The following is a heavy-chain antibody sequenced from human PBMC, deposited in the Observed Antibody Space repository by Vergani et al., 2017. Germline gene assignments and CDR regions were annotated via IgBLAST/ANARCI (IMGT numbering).Heavy chain of an antibody. CDR1: GFTFSSYG. V-gene: IGHV3-30*18. Sequence: VQLVESGGGLVKPGRSLRLSCAASGFTFSSYGMHWVRQAPGKGLEWVAVISYDGSNKYYADSVKGRFTISRDNSKNTLYLQMNSLRAEDTAVYYCAKSDGNWGQGTLVTVSS. J-gene: IGHJ4*02. CDR2: ISYDGSNK. CDR3: AKSDGN.